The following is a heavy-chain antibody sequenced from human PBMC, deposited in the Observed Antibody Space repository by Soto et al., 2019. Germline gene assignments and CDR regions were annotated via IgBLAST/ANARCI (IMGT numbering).Heavy chain of an antibody. V-gene: IGHV1-69*01. CDR3: ARGPRYCRGGSCHYYYYGMDV. CDR1: GGTFSSYA. Sequence: QVQLVQSGAEVKKPGSSVKVSCKASGGTFSSYAISWVRQAPGQGLEWMGGIISIFGTANYAQKFQGRVTITGDESTSTAYMALSSLRSEDTAVYYCARGPRYCRGGSCHYYYYGMDVWGQGTTVTVSS. CDR2: IISIFGTA. D-gene: IGHD2-15*01. J-gene: IGHJ6*02.